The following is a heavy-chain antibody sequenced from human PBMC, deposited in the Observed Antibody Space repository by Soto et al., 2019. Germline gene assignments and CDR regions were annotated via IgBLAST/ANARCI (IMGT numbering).Heavy chain of an antibody. Sequence: PSETLSLTCTVSGGSISSYYWSWIRQPPGKGLEWIGYIYYSGSTNYNPSLKSRVTISVDTSKNQFSLKLTSVTAADTAVYYCASLRFLEWLFEGWFDPWGQGTLVTVSS. CDR2: IYYSGST. J-gene: IGHJ5*02. CDR1: GGSISSYY. D-gene: IGHD3-3*01. V-gene: IGHV4-59*12. CDR3: ASLRFLEWLFEGWFDP.